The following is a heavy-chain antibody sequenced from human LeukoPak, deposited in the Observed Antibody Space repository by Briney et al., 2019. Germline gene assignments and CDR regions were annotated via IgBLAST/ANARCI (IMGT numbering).Heavy chain of an antibody. CDR1: GFTSSSYA. D-gene: IGHD6-19*01. CDR2: ISGSGGST. V-gene: IGHV3-23*01. Sequence: PGGSLRLSCAASGFTSSSYAMSWVRQAPGKGLEWVSAISGSGGSTYYADSVKGRFTISRDNSKNTLYLQMNSLRAEDTAVYYCAKGPAPIAVAGTDYWGQGTLVTVSS. CDR3: AKGPAPIAVAGTDY. J-gene: IGHJ4*02.